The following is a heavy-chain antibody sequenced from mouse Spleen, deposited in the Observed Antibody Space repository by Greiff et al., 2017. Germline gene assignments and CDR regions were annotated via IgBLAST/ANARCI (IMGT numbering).Heavy chain of an antibody. J-gene: IGHJ1*01. Sequence: EVQGVESGGGLVKPGGSLKLSCAASGFTFSSYTMSWVRQTPAKRLEWVATISSGGGNTYYPDSVKGRFTISGDNARNTLYLQMSSLRSEDTAMYYCASLYGDYVPYWYFAVWGAGTPVTVSS. D-gene: IGHD2-13*01. V-gene: IGHV5-9*04. CDR2: ISSGGGNT. CDR1: GFTFSSYT. CDR3: ASLYGDYVPYWYFAV.